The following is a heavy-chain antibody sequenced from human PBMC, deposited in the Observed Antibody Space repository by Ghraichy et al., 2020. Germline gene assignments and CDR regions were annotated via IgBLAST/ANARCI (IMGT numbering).Heavy chain of an antibody. CDR1: GYTFTSYG. CDR2: ISAYNGNT. CDR3: ARRGGLHSSSWYEDAFDI. D-gene: IGHD6-13*01. J-gene: IGHJ3*02. V-gene: IGHV1-18*01. Sequence: ASVKVSCKASGYTFTSYGISWVRQAPGQGLEWMGWISAYNGNTNYAQKLQGRVTMTTDTSTSTAYMELRSLRSDDTAVYYCARRGGLHSSSWYEDAFDIWGQGTMVTVSS.